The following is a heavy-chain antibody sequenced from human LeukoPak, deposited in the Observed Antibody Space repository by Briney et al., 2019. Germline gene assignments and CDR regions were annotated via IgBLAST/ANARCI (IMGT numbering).Heavy chain of an antibody. CDR1: GGSIKNYY. CDR2: IYSSGST. D-gene: IGHD3-22*01. Sequence: PSETLSLTCTVSGGSIKNYYWSWIRQPPGKGPEWIGYIYSSGSTNYNPSLKSRVTISVDTSKNQFSLRLSSVTAADTAVYFCAGRYDTSGFYYFDYWGHGTLVTVSS. J-gene: IGHJ4*01. V-gene: IGHV4-59*08. CDR3: AGRYDTSGFYYFDY.